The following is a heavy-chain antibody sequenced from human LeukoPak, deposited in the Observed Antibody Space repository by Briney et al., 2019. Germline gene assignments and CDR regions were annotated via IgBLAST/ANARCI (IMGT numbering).Heavy chain of an antibody. D-gene: IGHD3-22*01. J-gene: IGHJ4*02. CDR1: GGTFSSYA. CDR3: ASNTPSYYYDSSGYADY. V-gene: IGHV1-69*05. CDR2: IIPIFGTA. Sequence: SVKVSCKASGGTFSSYAISWVRQAPGQGLEWMGGIIPIFGTANYAQKFQGRVTITTDESTSTAYMELSSLRSEDTAVYYYASNTPSYYYDSSGYADYWGQGTLVTVSS.